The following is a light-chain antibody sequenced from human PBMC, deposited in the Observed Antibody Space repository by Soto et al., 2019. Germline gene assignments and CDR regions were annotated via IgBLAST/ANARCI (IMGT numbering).Light chain of an antibody. CDR2: AAS. Sequence: DIQFTQSPSFLSSSVGNRVTITCLSSQGISSYLAWYQQKPGKAPKLLIYAASTLQSGVPSRFSGSESGTEFTLTISSLQPEDFATYYCQQLNTYPLTFGGGTKVDIK. J-gene: IGKJ4*01. V-gene: IGKV1-9*01. CDR3: QQLNTYPLT. CDR1: QGISSY.